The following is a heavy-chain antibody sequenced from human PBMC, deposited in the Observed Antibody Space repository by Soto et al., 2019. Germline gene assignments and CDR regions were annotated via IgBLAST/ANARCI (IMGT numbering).Heavy chain of an antibody. CDR2: IIPIFGTA. CDR3: ARDHIVVVPAATLNYYYGMDV. J-gene: IGHJ6*02. D-gene: IGHD2-2*01. Sequence: GASVKVSCKASGGTFSSYAISCVRQAPGQGLEWMGGIIPIFGTANYAQKFQGRVTITADESTSTAYMELSSLRSEDTAVYYCARDHIVVVPAATLNYYYGMDVWGQGTTVTVSS. V-gene: IGHV1-69*13. CDR1: GGTFSSYA.